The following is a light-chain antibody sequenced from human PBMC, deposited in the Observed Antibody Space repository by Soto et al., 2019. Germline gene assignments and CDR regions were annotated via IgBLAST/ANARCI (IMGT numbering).Light chain of an antibody. J-gene: IGKJ4*01. Sequence: DIVLTQTPLSSPVTLGQPASISCRSSQSLVHSDGNTYLNWLQQRPGQPPRLLIYEVSNRFSGVRDRFSGSGAGTDFTLEISRVESEDVGVYYCMQTTQFPLTLGGGTQVEIK. CDR1: QSLVHSDGNTY. V-gene: IGKV2-24*01. CDR2: EVS. CDR3: MQTTQFPLT.